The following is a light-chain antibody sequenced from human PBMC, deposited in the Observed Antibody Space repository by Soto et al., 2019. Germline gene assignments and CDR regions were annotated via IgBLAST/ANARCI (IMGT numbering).Light chain of an antibody. CDR3: QQYGSSPRT. CDR2: GAS. CDR1: QSVSNNY. Sequence: EIVLTQSPGTLSLSPGERVSLSCRASQSVSNNYLAWYQQKPGQAPRLLIYGASNRATGIPDRFSGSGSGTDFTLSISRLEPEDFAVFYCQQYGSSPRTFGQGTKVEIK. J-gene: IGKJ1*01. V-gene: IGKV3-20*01.